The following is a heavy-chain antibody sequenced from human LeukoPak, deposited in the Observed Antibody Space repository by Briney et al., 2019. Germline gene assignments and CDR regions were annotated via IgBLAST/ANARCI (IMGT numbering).Heavy chain of an antibody. J-gene: IGHJ4*02. Sequence: ASVKVSCKASGYTFTSYAMNWVRQAPGQGLEWMGWINTNTGNPTYAQGFTGRFVFSLDTSVSTAYLQISSLKAEDTAVYYCARDSALHRESGWYGYWGQGTLVTVSS. D-gene: IGHD6-19*01. CDR1: GYTFTSYA. CDR3: ARDSALHRESGWYGY. CDR2: INTNTGNP. V-gene: IGHV7-4-1*02.